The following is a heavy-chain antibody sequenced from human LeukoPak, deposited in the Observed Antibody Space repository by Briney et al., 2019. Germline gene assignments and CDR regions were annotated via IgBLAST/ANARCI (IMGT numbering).Heavy chain of an antibody. CDR1: GGSISSYY. CDR2: IYYSGST. D-gene: IGHD1-26*01. CDR3: ARGWGAKGYLDY. J-gene: IGHJ4*02. Sequence: SETLSLTCTVSGGSISSYYWSWIRQPPGKGLEWIGYIYYSGSTNYNPSLKSRVTISVDTSKNQFSLKLSSVTAADTAVYYCARGWGAKGYLDYWGQGTLVTVSS. V-gene: IGHV4-59*01.